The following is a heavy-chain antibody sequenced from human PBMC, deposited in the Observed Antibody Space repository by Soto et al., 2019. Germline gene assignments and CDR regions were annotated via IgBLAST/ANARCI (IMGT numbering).Heavy chain of an antibody. CDR2: ISAYNAHT. CDR1: GYTFLSYG. V-gene: IGHV1-18*01. Sequence: QVQLVQSGAEVKKPGASVQVSCKASGYTFLSYGITWVRQAPGQGLEWMGWISAYNAHTNYGQKFQDRVSMTTDTSSNTAYLEVRSLRSDDTAFYFCARVFRWSSSSWGFDYWGQGTLVTVSS. CDR3: ARVFRWSSSSWGFDY. J-gene: IGHJ4*02. D-gene: IGHD6-6*01.